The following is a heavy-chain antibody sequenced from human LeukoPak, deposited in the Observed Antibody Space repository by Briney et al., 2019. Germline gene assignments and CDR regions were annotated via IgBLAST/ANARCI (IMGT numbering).Heavy chain of an antibody. CDR1: GFTFSSYA. V-gene: IGHV3-23*01. CDR2: ISGSGGST. Sequence: GGSLRLSCAASGFTFSSYAMNWVRQAPGKGLDWVSAISGSGGSTYYADSVKGRFTISRDNSKNTLYLQMNSLRAEDTALYYCAKDWGSSNLVARRACDYWGQGTLVTVSS. J-gene: IGHJ4*02. CDR3: AKDWGSSNLVARRACDY. D-gene: IGHD6-6*01.